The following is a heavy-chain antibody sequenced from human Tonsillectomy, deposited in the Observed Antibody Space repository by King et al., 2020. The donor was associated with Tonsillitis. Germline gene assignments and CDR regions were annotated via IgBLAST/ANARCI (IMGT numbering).Heavy chain of an antibody. V-gene: IGHV4-39*01. CDR3: ARRMVRGEIDY. J-gene: IGHJ4*02. Sequence: QLQESGPGLVKPSETLSLTCTVSGGSISSSSYYWGWIRQPPGKGLEWIGSIYYSGSTYYNPSLKSRVTISVDTSKNQFSLKLSCVTAADTAVYYCARRMVRGEIDYWGQGTLVTVSS. CDR2: IYYSGST. D-gene: IGHD3-10*01. CDR1: GGSISSSSYY.